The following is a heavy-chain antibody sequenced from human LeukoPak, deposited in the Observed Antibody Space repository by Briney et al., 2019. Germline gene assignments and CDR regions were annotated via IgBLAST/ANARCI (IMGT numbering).Heavy chain of an antibody. J-gene: IGHJ3*01. Sequence: GESLKISCKASGYRFTSYWIGWVRQMPGKGLEWMGIIYAGDSDTRYSPSFQGQVTISADKSISTAYLQWRSMKASDTAMYYCASKTGYGDAFDLWGQGTMVTVSS. CDR3: ASKTGYGDAFDL. D-gene: IGHD1-14*01. CDR2: IYAGDSDT. CDR1: GYRFTSYW. V-gene: IGHV5-51*01.